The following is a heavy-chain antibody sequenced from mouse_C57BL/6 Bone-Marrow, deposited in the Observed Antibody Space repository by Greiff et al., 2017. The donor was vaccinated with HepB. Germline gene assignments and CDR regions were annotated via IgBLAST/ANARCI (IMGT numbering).Heavy chain of an antibody. CDR1: GYTFTSYW. CDR2: IHPNSGST. CDR3: ARAGRVCAMDY. V-gene: IGHV1-64*01. J-gene: IGHJ4*01. Sequence: VQLQQPGAELVKPGASVKLSCKASGYTFTSYWMHWVKQRPGQGLEWIGMIHPNSGSTNYNEKFKSKATLTVDKTSSTAYMQLSSLTSADSAVYYCARAGRVCAMDYWGQGTSLPVSS.